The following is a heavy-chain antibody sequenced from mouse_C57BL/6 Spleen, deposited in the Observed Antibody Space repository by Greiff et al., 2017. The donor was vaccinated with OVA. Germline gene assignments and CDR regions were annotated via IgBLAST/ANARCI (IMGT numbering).Heavy chain of an antibody. V-gene: IGHV1-84*01. J-gene: IGHJ1*03. D-gene: IGHD1-1*01. CDR1: GYTFTDYY. CDR3: ARGGIITTVVASKYFDV. CDR2: IYTGSGNT. Sequence: QVQLQQSGPELVKPGASVKISCKASGYTFTDYYINWVKQRPGQGLEWIGWIYTGSGNTKYNEKFKGKATLTVDTSSSTAYMQLSSLTSEDSAVYFCARGGIITTVVASKYFDVWGTGTTVTVSS.